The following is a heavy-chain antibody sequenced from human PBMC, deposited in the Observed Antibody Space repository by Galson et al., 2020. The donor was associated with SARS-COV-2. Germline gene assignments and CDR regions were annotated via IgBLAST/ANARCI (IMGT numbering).Heavy chain of an antibody. J-gene: IGHJ4*02. D-gene: IGHD7-27*01. V-gene: IGHV1-3*01. CDR1: RYTFTSYT. Sequence: ASVKVSCKASRYTFTSYTIHWVRQDPGQRLEWMGWINAGNGNTKSSQKLQDRVTITRDTSARTAYMELSSLRSEDTAVYYCARDDGLGIPGDYWGQGTLVTVSS. CDR2: INAGNGNT. CDR3: ARDDGLGIPGDY.